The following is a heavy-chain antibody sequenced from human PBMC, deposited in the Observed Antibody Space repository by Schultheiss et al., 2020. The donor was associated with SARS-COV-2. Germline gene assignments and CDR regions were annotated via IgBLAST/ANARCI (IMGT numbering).Heavy chain of an antibody. CDR1: GFTFSDYY. D-gene: IGHD1-26*01. V-gene: IGHV3-11*01. CDR3: AKCSGGSYWRLNYYGMDV. Sequence: GGSLRLSCAASGFTFSDYYMSWIRQAPGKGLEWVSYISSSGSTIYYADSVKGRFTISRDNAKNTLYLQMNSLRAEDTAVYYCAKCSGGSYWRLNYYGMDVWGQGTTVTVSS. J-gene: IGHJ6*02. CDR2: ISSSGSTI.